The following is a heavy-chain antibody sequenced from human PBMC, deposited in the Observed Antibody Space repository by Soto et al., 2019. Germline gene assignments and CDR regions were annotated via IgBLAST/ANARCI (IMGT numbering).Heavy chain of an antibody. CDR2: ISSSSSTI. CDR1: GFTFSSYS. J-gene: IGHJ6*02. CDR3: ARDCSSTSCYSRYYYYYGMDV. Sequence: GSLRLSCAASGFTFSSYSMNWVRQAPGKGLEWVSYISSSSSTIYYADSVKGRFTISRDNAKNSLYLQMNSLRDEDTAVYYCARDCSSTSCYSRYYYYYGMDVWGQGTTVTVSS. V-gene: IGHV3-48*02. D-gene: IGHD2-2*01.